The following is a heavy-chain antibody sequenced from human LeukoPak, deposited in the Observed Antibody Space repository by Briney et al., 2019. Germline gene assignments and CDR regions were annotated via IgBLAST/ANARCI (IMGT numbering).Heavy chain of an antibody. CDR3: ARGGGYARLFDY. CDR1: GGSLSGYY. D-gene: IGHD5-12*01. V-gene: IGHV4-34*01. CDR2: INHSGST. J-gene: IGHJ4*02. Sequence: PSETLSLTCAVYGGSLSGYYWSWIRQPPGKGLEWIGEINHSGSTNYNPSLKSRVTISVDTSKNQFSLKLSSVTAADTAVYYCARGGGYARLFDYWGQGTLVTVSS.